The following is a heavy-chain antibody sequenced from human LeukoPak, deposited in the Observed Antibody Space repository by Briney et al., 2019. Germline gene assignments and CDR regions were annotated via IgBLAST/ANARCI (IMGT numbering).Heavy chain of an antibody. CDR1: GFTFRSYA. J-gene: IGHJ4*02. Sequence: GGSLRLSCAASGFTFRSYAMSWVPEAPGKGLEWVSAISGSGGSTYYADSVKGRFNISRDNSKNTLYLQMNGLRAEDTAVYYYARDAGRYFDWLGYWGQGTLVTVSS. V-gene: IGHV3-23*01. CDR3: ARDAGRYFDWLGY. CDR2: ISGSGGST. D-gene: IGHD3-9*01.